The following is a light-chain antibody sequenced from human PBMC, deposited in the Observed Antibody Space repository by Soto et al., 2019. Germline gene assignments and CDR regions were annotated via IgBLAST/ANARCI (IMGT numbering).Light chain of an antibody. V-gene: IGLV2-14*01. CDR3: SSYTTSSSYV. CDR2: EVS. CDR1: SSDVGGYDY. J-gene: IGLJ1*01. Sequence: QSVLTQPASVSGSPGQSITMSCTGTSSDVGGYDYVSWYQQHPGEVPKLIIFEVSSRPAWISNRFSASKSGNTASLTISGLQAEDEADYYCSSYTTSSSYVFGTGTKV.